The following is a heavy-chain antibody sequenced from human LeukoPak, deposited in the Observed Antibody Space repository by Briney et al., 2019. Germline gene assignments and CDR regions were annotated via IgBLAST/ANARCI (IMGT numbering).Heavy chain of an antibody. V-gene: IGHV3-21*01. CDR2: ISSTSSHI. J-gene: IGHJ4*02. D-gene: IGHD3-22*01. CDR3: VRVTTTYYYESGGYCDY. Sequence: KPGGSLRLSCAASGFTFSTYRMNWVRQAPGKGLEWVSSISSTSSHIYYADSVKGRFTISRDNTKNSLHLQMNSLRADDSAVYYCVRVTTTYYYESGGYCDYWGQGTLVTVSS. CDR1: GFTFSTYR.